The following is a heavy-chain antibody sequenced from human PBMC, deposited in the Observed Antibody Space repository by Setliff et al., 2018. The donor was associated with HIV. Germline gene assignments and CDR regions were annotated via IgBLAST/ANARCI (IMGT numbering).Heavy chain of an antibody. CDR3: ARDISLGILYTTPDY. D-gene: IGHD2-15*01. CDR2: IKHDGSEK. J-gene: IGHJ4*02. V-gene: IGHV3-7*03. Sequence: GGSLRLSCAASGFTFSSYWMSWVRQAPGKGLEWVANIKHDGSEKYYVDSVKGRFTISRDNAKNSLYLQMNSLRAEDTAVYYCARDISLGILYTTPDYWGQGTLVTVSS. CDR1: GFTFSSYW.